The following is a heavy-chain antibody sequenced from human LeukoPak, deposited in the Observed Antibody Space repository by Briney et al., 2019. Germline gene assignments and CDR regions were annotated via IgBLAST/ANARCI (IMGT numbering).Heavy chain of an antibody. CDR1: GGSISSGSYY. J-gene: IGHJ3*02. Sequence: SETLSLTCTVSGGSISSGSYYWSWIRQPAGKGLEWIGRIYTSGSTNYNPSLKSRVTISVDTSKNQFSLKLSSVTAADTAVYYCARVWVYRNDAFDIWGQGTMVTVSS. CDR2: IYTSGST. V-gene: IGHV4-61*02. D-gene: IGHD6-13*01. CDR3: ARVWVYRNDAFDI.